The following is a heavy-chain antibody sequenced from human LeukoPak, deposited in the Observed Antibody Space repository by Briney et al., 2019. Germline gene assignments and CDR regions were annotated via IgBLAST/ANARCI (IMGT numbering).Heavy chain of an antibody. Sequence: GGSLRLFCAPSGFTFSDYYMSWIRQAPGKGLEWVSYISSSSSYTNYADSVKGRLTISRDNAKNSLYLQMNSLRAEDTAVYYCARSFGYGDHDDYWGQGTLVTVSS. D-gene: IGHD4-17*01. J-gene: IGHJ4*02. CDR1: GFTFSDYY. CDR2: ISSSSSYT. CDR3: ARSFGYGDHDDY. V-gene: IGHV3-11*03.